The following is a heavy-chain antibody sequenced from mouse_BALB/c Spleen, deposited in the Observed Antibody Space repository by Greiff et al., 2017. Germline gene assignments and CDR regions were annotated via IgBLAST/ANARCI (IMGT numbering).Heavy chain of an antibody. CDR2: IYPGSGST. CDR3: ARCGNYDYAMDY. CDR1: GYNFTSYW. Sequence: QVQLQQPGAELVKPGTSVKLSCKASGYNFTSYWINWVKLRPGQGLEWIGDIYPGSGSTNYNEKFKSKATLTVDTSSSTAYMQLSSLASEDSALYYCARCGNYDYAMDYWGQGTSVTVSS. D-gene: IGHD2-1*01. V-gene: IGHV1-55*01. J-gene: IGHJ4*01.